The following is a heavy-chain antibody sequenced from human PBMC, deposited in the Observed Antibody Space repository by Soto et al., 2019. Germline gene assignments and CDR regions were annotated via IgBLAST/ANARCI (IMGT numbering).Heavy chain of an antibody. V-gene: IGHV3-23*01. CDR2: ISGSGGST. CDR1: GFTFSIYA. D-gene: IGHD2-2*01. CDR3: AKDVPDIVVVPAATFFDY. Sequence: EVQLLESGGGLVQPGGSLRLSCAASGFTFSIYAMSWVRQAPGKGLEWVSAISGSGGSTYYADSVKGRFTISRDNSNNTLYLQMNSLRAEDTAVYYCAKDVPDIVVVPAATFFDYWGQGTLVTVSS. J-gene: IGHJ4*02.